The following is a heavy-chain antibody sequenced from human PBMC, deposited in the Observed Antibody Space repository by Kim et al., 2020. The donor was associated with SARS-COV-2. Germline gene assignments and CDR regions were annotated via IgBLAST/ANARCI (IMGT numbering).Heavy chain of an antibody. D-gene: IGHD3-16*01. J-gene: IGHJ5*02. Sequence: GGSLRLSCAASGFTFSSYSMNWVRQAPGKGLEWVSSISSSSSYIYYADSVKGRFTISRDNAKNSLYLQMNSLRAEDTAVYYCARDLEITWVFDPWGQGTLVTVSS. CDR1: GFTFSSYS. CDR3: ARDLEITWVFDP. CDR2: ISSSSSYI. V-gene: IGHV3-21*01.